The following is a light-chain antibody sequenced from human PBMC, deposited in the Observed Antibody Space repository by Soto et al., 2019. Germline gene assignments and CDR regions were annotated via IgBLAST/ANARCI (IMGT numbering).Light chain of an antibody. Sequence: DIQMTQSPSTLSASVGDRVTITCRARQRISGWLAWYQQKPGPAPKLLIYDASTLESGVPSRFSGSGSWTEFTLTIIRLQREAFATYYCQQYTSYSQYTFGQGTRLEIK. CDR2: DAS. CDR1: QRISGW. J-gene: IGKJ2*01. V-gene: IGKV1-5*01. CDR3: QQYTSYSQYT.